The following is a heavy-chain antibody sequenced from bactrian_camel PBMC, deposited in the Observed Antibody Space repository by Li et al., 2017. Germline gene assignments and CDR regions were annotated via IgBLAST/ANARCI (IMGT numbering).Heavy chain of an antibody. V-gene: IGHV3S60*01. CDR3: AGDLDWGHADCTVQDDYTY. D-gene: IGHD4*01. CDR2: IKWSGDYT. Sequence: VQLVESGGGSVQAGGSLRLSCAVSGYNNRPSCMGWFRQAPGKEREGVSCIKWSGDYTHYQDSVKGRFTISVDGAKNTVYLQMNSLKPEDTGLYVCAGDLDWGHADCTVQDDYTYWGLGTQVTVS. J-gene: IGHJ4*01. CDR1: GYNNRPSC.